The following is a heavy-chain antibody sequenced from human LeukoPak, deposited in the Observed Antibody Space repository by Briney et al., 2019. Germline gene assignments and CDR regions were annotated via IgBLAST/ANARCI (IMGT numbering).Heavy chain of an antibody. D-gene: IGHD2-21*02. CDR1: GGSISSYY. Sequence: KPSETLSLTCTVSGGSISSYYWSWIRQPPGKGLEWIGYIYYSGSTNYNPSLKSRVPISVDTSKNQFSLKLSSVTAADTAVYYCARACGGDCYSVAFDIWGQGTMVTVSS. CDR3: ARACGGDCYSVAFDI. V-gene: IGHV4-59*01. J-gene: IGHJ3*02. CDR2: IYYSGST.